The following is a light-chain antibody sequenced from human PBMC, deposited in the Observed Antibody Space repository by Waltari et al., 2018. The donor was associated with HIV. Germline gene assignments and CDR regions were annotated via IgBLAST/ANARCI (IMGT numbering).Light chain of an antibody. Sequence: QSVLTQPPSASGTPGQRVTISCSGSSSNIGSNTVNWYQQLPGTAPKLLIYSNYHRPSGVPDRFSGSKSGTSASLTISGLQAEVEADYYCCSYAGSYTWVFGGGTKLTVL. CDR3: CSYAGSYTWV. CDR2: SNY. J-gene: IGLJ3*02. V-gene: IGLV1-44*01. CDR1: SSNIGSNT.